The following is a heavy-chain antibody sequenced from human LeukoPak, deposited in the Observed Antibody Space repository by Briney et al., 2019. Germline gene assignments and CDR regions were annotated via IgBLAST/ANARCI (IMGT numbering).Heavy chain of an antibody. J-gene: IGHJ2*01. CDR3: ARGSSGWFGDWYFDL. Sequence: SETLSLTCIVSGGSISSYYWSWIRQPPGKGLEWIGYIYYSGSTNYNPSLKSRVTISVDTSKNQFSLKLSSVTAADTAVYYCARGSSGWFGDWYFDLWGRGTLVTVSS. D-gene: IGHD6-19*01. CDR2: IYYSGST. V-gene: IGHV4-59*01. CDR1: GGSISSYY.